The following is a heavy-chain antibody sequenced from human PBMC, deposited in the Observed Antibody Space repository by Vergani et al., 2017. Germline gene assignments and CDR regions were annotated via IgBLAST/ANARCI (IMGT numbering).Heavy chain of an antibody. V-gene: IGHV3-23*01. CDR2: INNNGGST. CDR3: AKVCGSNSCPYGGGAFNV. CDR1: GFTFNSYA. D-gene: IGHD2-2*01. Sequence: QLLESGGGLIQPGGSLRLSCAASGFTFNSYAMTLVRQAPGKGLELVSGINNNGGSTYYADSVKGRFTISRDNSKNTLYLQMTDLRAEDTATYYCAKVCGSNSCPYGGGAFNVWGHGTMVTVSS. J-gene: IGHJ3*01.